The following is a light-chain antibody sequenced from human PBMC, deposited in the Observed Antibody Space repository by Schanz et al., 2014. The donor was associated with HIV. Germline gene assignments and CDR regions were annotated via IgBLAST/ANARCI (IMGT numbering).Light chain of an antibody. Sequence: QSVLTQPPSVSAAPGQRVTISCSGSAFNVGQNYVSWYQQFPGTAPKLLIFANYQRPSEIPDRFSGSKTGTSGTLAISGLQTGDEADYYCATWDSALREVVFGGGTKLTVL. CDR2: ANY. CDR1: AFNVGQNY. CDR3: ATWDSALREVV. J-gene: IGLJ2*01. V-gene: IGLV1-51*01.